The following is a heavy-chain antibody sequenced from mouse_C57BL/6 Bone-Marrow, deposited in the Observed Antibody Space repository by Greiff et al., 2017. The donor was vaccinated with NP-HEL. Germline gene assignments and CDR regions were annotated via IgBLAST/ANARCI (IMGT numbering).Heavy chain of an antibody. V-gene: IGHV2-6-1*01. Sequence: QVQLQQSGPGLVAPSQCLSITCTVSGFSLTSYGVHWVRQPPGKGLEWLVVIWSDGSTTYNSALKSRRSISKDNTKRQVFLKMNSLQTDDTAMYYCAGQDGYYGYFDVWGTGTTVTVSS. CDR2: IWSDGST. CDR1: GFSLTSYG. CDR3: AGQDGYYGYFDV. D-gene: IGHD2-3*01. J-gene: IGHJ1*03.